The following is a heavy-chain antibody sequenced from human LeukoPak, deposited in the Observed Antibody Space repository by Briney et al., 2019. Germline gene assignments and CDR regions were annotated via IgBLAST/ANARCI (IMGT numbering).Heavy chain of an antibody. D-gene: IGHD6-19*01. J-gene: IGHJ4*02. CDR2: ISTNAGRT. CDR1: GFTFSSYA. Sequence: GGSLRLSCSASGFTFSSYAMHWVRQAPGKGLQYVSGISTNAGRTYYAESVKGRFTISRDNSKNTLYLQMSSLRAEDTAVYFCPLAALVYWGQGALVTVSS. CDR3: PLAALVY. V-gene: IGHV3-64D*08.